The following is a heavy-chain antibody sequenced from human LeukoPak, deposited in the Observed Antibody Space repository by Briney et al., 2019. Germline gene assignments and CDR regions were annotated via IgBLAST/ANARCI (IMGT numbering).Heavy chain of an antibody. CDR2: IYYSGST. V-gene: IGHV4-39*01. D-gene: IGHD3-3*01. J-gene: IGHJ1*01. CDR1: GGSISTSSYY. CDR3: ARQTVPYYDFWSGYLS. Sequence: SETLSLTCTVSGGSISTSSYYWGWIRQPPGKGLEWIGSIYYSGSTYYNPSLKSRVTISVDTSKNQFSLKLSSVTAADTAVYYCARQTVPYYDFWSGYLSWGQGTLVTLSS.